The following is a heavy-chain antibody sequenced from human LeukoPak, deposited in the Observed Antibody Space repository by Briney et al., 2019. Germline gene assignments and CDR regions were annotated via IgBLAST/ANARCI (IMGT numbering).Heavy chain of an antibody. CDR1: GGSFSGYY. J-gene: IGHJ3*02. V-gene: IGHV4-34*01. D-gene: IGHD5-12*01. Sequence: SETLSLTCAVYGGSFSGYYWSWIRQPPGKGLEWIGEISDSGSTNSNPSLKSRATILIDTSKKQISLDLYSVTAADTAVYYCARLALGPNAFDIWGQGTMVTVSS. CDR2: ISDSGST. CDR3: ARLALGPNAFDI.